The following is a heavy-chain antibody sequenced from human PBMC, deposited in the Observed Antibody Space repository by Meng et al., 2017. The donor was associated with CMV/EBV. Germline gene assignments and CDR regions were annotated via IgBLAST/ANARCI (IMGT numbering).Heavy chain of an antibody. Sequence: SVKVSCKASGGTFSSYAISWVRQAPGQGREWMGGIIPIFGTANYAQKFQGRVTITTDESTSTAYMELSSLRSEDTAVYYCAFSDCSSTSCWFDYWGQGTLVTVSS. CDR2: IIPIFGTA. D-gene: IGHD2-2*01. V-gene: IGHV1-69*05. J-gene: IGHJ4*02. CDR3: AFSDCSSTSCWFDY. CDR1: GGTFSSYA.